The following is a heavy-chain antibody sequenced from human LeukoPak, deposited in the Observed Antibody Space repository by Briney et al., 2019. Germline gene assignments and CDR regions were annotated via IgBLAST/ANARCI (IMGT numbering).Heavy chain of an antibody. CDR3: ARGLREAAIYYSYYYMDV. Sequence: ASVKVSCKASGYTFTSYDINWVRQATGQGLEWMGWMNPNSGNTGYPQKFQGRVTMTRNTSISTAYMELSSLRSEDTAVYYCARGLREAAIYYSYYYMDVWGRGTMVTVSS. D-gene: IGHD6-25*01. V-gene: IGHV1-8*02. J-gene: IGHJ6*03. CDR2: MNPNSGNT. CDR1: GYTFTSYD.